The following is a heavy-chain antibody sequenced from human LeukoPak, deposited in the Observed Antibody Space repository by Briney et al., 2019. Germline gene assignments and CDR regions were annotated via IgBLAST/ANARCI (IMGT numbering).Heavy chain of an antibody. D-gene: IGHD1-14*01. CDR1: GFTFGNYW. CDR2: IKQDGSEK. J-gene: IGHJ4*02. Sequence: GGSLRLSCAASGFTFGNYWMSWVRQAPGKGLEWVANIKQDGSEKYYVDSVKGQFTISRDNAKNSLYLQMNSLRAEDTAVYYCARGITQDYWGQGTLVTVSS. CDR3: ARGITQDY. V-gene: IGHV3-7*03.